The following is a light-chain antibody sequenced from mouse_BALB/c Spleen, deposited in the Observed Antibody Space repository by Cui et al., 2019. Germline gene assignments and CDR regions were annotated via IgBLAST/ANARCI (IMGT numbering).Light chain of an antibody. Sequence: DIVLTQSPASLDMPLGLRAPIACKASQSVDYDGDSYMNGYQQKPGQPPKLLIYAASNPESGVTARWSGSGSGRDFNFNSHPVEEEDDATNYCQQSNEDPPTFGGGTKLEIK. CDR2: AAS. J-gene: IGKJ2*01. CDR3: QQSNEDPPT. V-gene: IGKV3-4*01. CDR1: QSVDYDGDSY.